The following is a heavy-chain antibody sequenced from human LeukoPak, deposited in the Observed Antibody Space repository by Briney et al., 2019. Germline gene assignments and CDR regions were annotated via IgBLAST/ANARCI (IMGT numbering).Heavy chain of an antibody. Sequence: GGSLRLSCAASGFTFSSYWMSWVRQAPGKGLEWVANIKQDGSEKYYVDSVKGRFTISRDNAKNSLYLQMNSLRAEDTAVYYCARSLPYGGKKGGDAFDIWGQGTMVTVSS. V-gene: IGHV3-7*01. CDR1: GFTFSSYW. D-gene: IGHD4-23*01. J-gene: IGHJ3*02. CDR2: IKQDGSEK. CDR3: ARSLPYGGKKGGDAFDI.